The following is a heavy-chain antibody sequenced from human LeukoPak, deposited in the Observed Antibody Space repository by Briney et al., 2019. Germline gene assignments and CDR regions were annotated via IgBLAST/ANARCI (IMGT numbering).Heavy chain of an antibody. J-gene: IGHJ4*02. D-gene: IGHD3-10*01. CDR3: ARLTMVRGVNIDY. CDR1: GFTFSSYW. CDR2: INHNGNVN. Sequence: GGSLRLSCAASGFTFSSYWMNWARQAPGKGLGWVASINHNGNVNYYVDSVKGRFTISRDNAKNSLYLQMSNLRAEDTAVYYCARLTMVRGVNIDYWGQGTLVTVSS. V-gene: IGHV3-7*01.